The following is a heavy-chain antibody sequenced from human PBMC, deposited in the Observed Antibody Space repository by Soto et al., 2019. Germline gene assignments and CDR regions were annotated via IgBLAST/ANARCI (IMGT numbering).Heavy chain of an antibody. V-gene: IGHV5-10-1*01. CDR1: GYSFTSYW. D-gene: IGHD2-2*01. CDR2: IDPSVSYT. Sequence: GESLKISCKGSGYSFTSYWITWGRQMPGKGPPWLGRIDPSVSYTNYSPSFKGHVTISADKSISTAYLQWSSLQASDTAMYYCASPPKDCSTTSCYYYYGLDVWGQGTKVTVSS. CDR3: ASPPKDCSTTSCYYYYGLDV. J-gene: IGHJ6*02.